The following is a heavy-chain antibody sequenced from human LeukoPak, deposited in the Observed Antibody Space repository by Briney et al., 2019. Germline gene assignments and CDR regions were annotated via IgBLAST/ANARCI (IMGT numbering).Heavy chain of an antibody. D-gene: IGHD2-2*01. Sequence: ASVEVSCKSSGYTFTSYDINLVRQATGRGLEWMGWMNPNSGNTGYAQKFQGRVTITRNTSISTAYMELSSLRSEDTAVYYCARVGYCSSTRCSYYMDVWGKGTTVTVPS. CDR3: ARVGYCSSTRCSYYMDV. CDR2: MNPNSGNT. V-gene: IGHV1-8*03. J-gene: IGHJ6*03. CDR1: GYTFTSYD.